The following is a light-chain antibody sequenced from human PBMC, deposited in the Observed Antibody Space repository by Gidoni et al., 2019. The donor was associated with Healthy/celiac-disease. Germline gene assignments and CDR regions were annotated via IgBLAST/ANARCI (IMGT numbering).Light chain of an antibody. Sequence: SYELTQTPSVSVSPGQTARVPCSGDALTKQYAYWYQQKPGQAPVLVLYKDSERPSGIPERFSGSSSGTTVTLTISGVQAEDEADYYSQSADSSGHGVFGGGTKLTVL. CDR1: ALTKQY. CDR2: KDS. CDR3: QSADSSGHGV. V-gene: IGLV3-25*03. J-gene: IGLJ2*01.